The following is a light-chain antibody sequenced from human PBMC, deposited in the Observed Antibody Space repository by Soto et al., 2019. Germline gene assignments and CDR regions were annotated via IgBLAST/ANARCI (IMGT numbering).Light chain of an antibody. CDR2: KDR. Sequence: SYELTQPPSVSVSPGQTASITCSGDKLGNKYACWYQQKPGQAPMLVIYKDRKRPSGIPERLSGSNSGNTATLTISGTQAMDEADYYCQVWDTSTRVFGGGTKVTVL. CDR3: QVWDTSTRV. V-gene: IGLV3-1*01. CDR1: KLGNKY. J-gene: IGLJ3*02.